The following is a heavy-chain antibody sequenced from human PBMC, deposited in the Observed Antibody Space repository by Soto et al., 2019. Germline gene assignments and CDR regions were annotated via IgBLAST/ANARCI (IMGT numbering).Heavy chain of an antibody. J-gene: IGHJ3*02. CDR2: INPTSGGT. CDR3: ARGMTTVTSDAFDI. CDR1: GYTFTSYY. Sequence: QVQLVQSGAEVKKPGASGKVSCKASGYTFTSYYMHWVRQAPGQGLEWMGIINPTSGGTHYAQKFQGRVTMTRDTSTSTVYMELSSLRSEDTAVYYCARGMTTVTSDAFDIWGQGTMVTVSS. V-gene: IGHV1-46*01. D-gene: IGHD4-4*01.